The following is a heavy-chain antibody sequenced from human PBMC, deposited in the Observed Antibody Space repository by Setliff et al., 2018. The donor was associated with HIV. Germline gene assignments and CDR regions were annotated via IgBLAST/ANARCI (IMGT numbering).Heavy chain of an antibody. D-gene: IGHD2-15*01. J-gene: IGHJ6*04. CDR1: GDTFNSHA. CDR3: ARDSRDIVVVIAPEPEPYYYYGMDV. CDR2: IIPIFGTP. V-gene: IGHV1-69*13. Sequence: SVKVSCKASGDTFNSHAISWVRQAPGQGLEWMGGIIPIFGTPNYAQKFKGRLTITADESTSTVYMELSSLRSEDTAVYFCARDSRDIVVVIAPEPEPYYYYGMDVWGEGTTVTVSS.